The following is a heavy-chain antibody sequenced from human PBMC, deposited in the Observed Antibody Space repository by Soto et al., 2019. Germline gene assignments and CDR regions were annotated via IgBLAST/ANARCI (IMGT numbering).Heavy chain of an antibody. CDR1: GYSISSGYY. CDR3: ASISDYDFWSGANYYFDY. D-gene: IGHD3-3*01. V-gene: IGHV4-38-2*01. J-gene: IGHJ4*02. CDR2: IYHSGST. Sequence: SETLSLTCAVSGYSISSGYYWGWIRQPPGKGLEWIGSIYHSGSTYYNPSLKSRVTISVDTSKNQFSLKLSSVTAADTAVYYCASISDYDFWSGANYYFDYWGQGTMVTVYS.